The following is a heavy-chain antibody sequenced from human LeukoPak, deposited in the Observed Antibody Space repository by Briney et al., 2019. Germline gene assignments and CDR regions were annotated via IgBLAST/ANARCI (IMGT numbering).Heavy chain of an antibody. Sequence: QPGGSLRLSCVDSGFTFSRYWMSWVRQAPGKGLEWVANIKQDGSEKYYVDSVKGRFTIPRDNAKNSLYLQMNSLRAEDTAVYYCARDLAYYDFGYFDYWGQGTLVTVSS. J-gene: IGHJ4*02. V-gene: IGHV3-7*01. CDR2: IKQDGSEK. CDR1: GFTFSRYW. CDR3: ARDLAYYDFGYFDY. D-gene: IGHD3-3*01.